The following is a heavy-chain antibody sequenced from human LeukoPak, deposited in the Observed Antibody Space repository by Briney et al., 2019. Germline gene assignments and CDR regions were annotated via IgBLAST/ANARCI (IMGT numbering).Heavy chain of an antibody. CDR2: INPNSGGT. CDR3: ARAGAGGPYYYYGMDV. D-gene: IGHD1-26*01. J-gene: IGHJ6*02. V-gene: IGHV1-2*06. Sequence: ASVKVSCKASGYTFTGYYMHWVRQAPGQGLEWMGRINPNSGGTNYAQKFRGRVTMTRDTSISTAYMELSRLRSDDTAVYYCARAGAGGPYYYYGMDVWGQGTTVTVSS. CDR1: GYTFTGYY.